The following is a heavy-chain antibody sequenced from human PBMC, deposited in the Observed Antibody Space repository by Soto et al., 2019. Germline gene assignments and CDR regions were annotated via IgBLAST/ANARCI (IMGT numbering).Heavy chain of an antibody. D-gene: IGHD1-26*01. Sequence: QVQLVQSGAEVKRPGSSVKVSCKASGGTFSSYVFDWXXXXXXXGLEWMGRIIPMFGTTDYAQKFQGRVTISADESTTTAYMDLSSLRSDDTAVYYCAREALGATWDYWGQGTLVTVSS. CDR2: IIPMFGTT. CDR3: AREALGATWDY. J-gene: IGHJ4*02. V-gene: IGHV1-69*13. CDR1: GGTFSSYV.